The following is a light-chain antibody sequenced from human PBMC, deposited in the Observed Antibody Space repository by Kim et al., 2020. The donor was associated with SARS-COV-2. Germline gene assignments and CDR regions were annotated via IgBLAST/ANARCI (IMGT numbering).Light chain of an antibody. V-gene: IGKV3-20*01. J-gene: IGKJ1*01. Sequence: SPGESATLSCRASQSVSSSDLAWYQQKPCQAPRLLIYGASSRATGNPDRFSGSGSGTDFTLTISRLEPEDFAVYYCQQYGSSPRTFGQGTKVDIK. CDR1: QSVSSSD. CDR2: GAS. CDR3: QQYGSSPRT.